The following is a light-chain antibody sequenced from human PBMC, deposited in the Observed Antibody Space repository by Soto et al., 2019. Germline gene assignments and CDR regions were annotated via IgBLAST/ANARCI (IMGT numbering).Light chain of an antibody. Sequence: EIVVTQSPATLSVSPGERATLSCRASQSVSSNLAWYQQKPGQAPRLLIYGASTRATGIPARFSGSGSGTEFTLTISSLQSDDFDVYYCQQYNNWPRTLAQGTNVEIK. J-gene: IGKJ1*01. CDR2: GAS. V-gene: IGKV3-15*01. CDR1: QSVSSN. CDR3: QQYNNWPRT.